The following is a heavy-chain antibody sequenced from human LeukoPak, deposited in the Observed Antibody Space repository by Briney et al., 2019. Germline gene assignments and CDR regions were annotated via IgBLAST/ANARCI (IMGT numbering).Heavy chain of an antibody. V-gene: IGHV1-18*01. CDR1: GYTFTSYG. Sequence: GASVTVSCKASGYTFTSYGISWVRQAPGQGIVWMGWISAYNGNTNYAQKLQGRVTITTDTSTSTAYMEVRRLRSDDTAVYYCARGSLGDTAMVTVRFYYYYMDVWGKGTTVTVSS. J-gene: IGHJ6*03. D-gene: IGHD5-18*01. CDR2: ISAYNGNT. CDR3: ARGSLGDTAMVTVRFYYYYMDV.